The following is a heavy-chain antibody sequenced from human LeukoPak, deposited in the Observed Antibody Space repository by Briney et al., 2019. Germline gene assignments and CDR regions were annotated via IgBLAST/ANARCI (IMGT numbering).Heavy chain of an antibody. CDR3: ATVEGAHYDILTGYGLDY. CDR1: GFTFSTYS. CDR2: ISSSSSTI. J-gene: IGHJ4*02. D-gene: IGHD3-9*01. V-gene: IGHV3-48*01. Sequence: GGSLRLSCAASGFTFSTYSMNWVRQAPGKGLEWVSYISSSSSTIYYADSVKGRFTMSRDNAKSTLYLQMNSLRAEDTAVYYCATVEGAHYDILTGYGLDYWGQGTLVTVSS.